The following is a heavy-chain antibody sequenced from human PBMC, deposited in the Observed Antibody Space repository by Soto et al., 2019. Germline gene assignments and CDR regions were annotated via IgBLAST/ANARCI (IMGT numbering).Heavy chain of an antibody. CDR2: ITASGGSI. CDR1: GFTFTSFA. J-gene: IGHJ4*02. V-gene: IGHV3-23*01. CDR3: AKGYAYFDY. Sequence: SLRLSCAASGFTFTSFAMSWVRQAPGKGLEWVSLITASGGSIYYADSVKGRFIISRDNSKNTLYLQMNSLRAEDAAVYYCAKGYAYFDYWGQGTLVTVSS. D-gene: IGHD2-15*01.